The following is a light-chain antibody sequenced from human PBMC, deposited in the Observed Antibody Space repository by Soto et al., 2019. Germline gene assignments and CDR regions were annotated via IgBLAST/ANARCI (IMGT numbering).Light chain of an antibody. V-gene: IGLV2-14*01. CDR2: DVT. CDR3: SSYTISSTLYV. Sequence: QSVLTQPASVSGSPGQSITISCTGTSSDVGDNNYVSWYQQHPGKAPKLMIYDVTHRPSGISNRFSGSKSGNTASLTISGLQAEDEADYYCSSYTISSTLYVFGTGTKLTVL. J-gene: IGLJ1*01. CDR1: SSDVGDNNY.